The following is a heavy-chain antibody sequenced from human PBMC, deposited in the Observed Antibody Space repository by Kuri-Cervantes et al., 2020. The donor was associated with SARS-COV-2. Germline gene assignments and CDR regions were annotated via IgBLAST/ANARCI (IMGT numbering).Heavy chain of an antibody. V-gene: IGHV1-18*04. CDR3: ARDFWSGYTGKDAEYFQH. CDR2: ISAYNGNK. Sequence: ASVKVSCKASGYNFITHGISWVRQAPGQGLEWMGWISAYNGNKNYAQKVQDRVTLTTDTSTSTAYMELRSLRSDDTAVYYCARDFWSGYTGKDAEYFQHWGQGTLVTVSS. D-gene: IGHD3-3*01. J-gene: IGHJ1*01. CDR1: GYNFITHG.